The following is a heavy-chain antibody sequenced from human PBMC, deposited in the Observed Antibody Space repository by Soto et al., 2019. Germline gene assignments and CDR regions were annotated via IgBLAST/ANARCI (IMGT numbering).Heavy chain of an antibody. CDR2: VYHSGST. J-gene: IGHJ4*03. Sequence: SETLSLTCSVSGDSIRGGGHYWNWIRQFPGKGLEWIGYVYHSGSTHYNPSLRGRLTISIDTSKNQFSLRLIPVTAADTALYYCARDTGLAPTVWGYWGHGTQVT. D-gene: IGHD7-27*01. CDR1: GDSIRGGGHY. V-gene: IGHV4-31*03. CDR3: ARDTGLAPTVWGY.